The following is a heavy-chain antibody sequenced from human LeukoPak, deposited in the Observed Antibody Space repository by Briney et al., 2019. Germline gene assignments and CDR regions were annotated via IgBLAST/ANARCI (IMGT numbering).Heavy chain of an antibody. Sequence: NPGGSLRLSCAASRFTFDDYTMHWVSHAPGKGLEWVSLISWDGGSTYYADSVKGRFTISRDNSKNSLYLQMNSLRTGDTALYFCAKDHYYGSGSYSRWVYFDYWGQGTLVTVSS. CDR2: ISWDGGST. CDR3: AKDHYYGSGSYSRWVYFDY. CDR1: RFTFDDYT. V-gene: IGHV3-43*01. D-gene: IGHD3-10*01. J-gene: IGHJ4*02.